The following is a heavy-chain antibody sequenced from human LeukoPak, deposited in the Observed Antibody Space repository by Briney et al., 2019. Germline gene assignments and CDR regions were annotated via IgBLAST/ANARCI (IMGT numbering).Heavy chain of an antibody. CDR2: IKQDGSEK. CDR1: GFTFSSYW. CDR3: ARHRVHYDFWSGYSYYYYMDV. V-gene: IGHV3-7*01. J-gene: IGHJ6*03. D-gene: IGHD3-3*01. Sequence: GGSLRLSCAASGFTFSSYWMSWVRQAPGKGLEWVANIKQDGSEKYYVDSVKGRFTISRDNARNSLYLQMNSLGAEDTAVYYCARHRVHYDFWSGYSYYYYMDVWGKGTTVTVSS.